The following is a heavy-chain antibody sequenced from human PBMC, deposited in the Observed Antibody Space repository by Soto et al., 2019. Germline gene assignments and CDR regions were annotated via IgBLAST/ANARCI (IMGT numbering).Heavy chain of an antibody. J-gene: IGHJ4*02. CDR1: EFTFSRSW. Sequence: LXLSCAASEFTFSRSWMAWVRQAPGKGLEWVALINPDGSVASYVGSVRGRFIISRDNAQNSLYLQMNSVSAEDTAVYYCSRDPGFGAIDYWGQGTLVTVYS. V-gene: IGHV3-7*01. CDR3: SRDPGFGAIDY. D-gene: IGHD2-15*01. CDR2: INPDGSVA.